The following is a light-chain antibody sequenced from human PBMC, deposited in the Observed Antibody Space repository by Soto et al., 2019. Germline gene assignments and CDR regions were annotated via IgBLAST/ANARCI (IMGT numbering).Light chain of an antibody. Sequence: EVVLTQSPATLSLSPGERATLSCRASQSVSVYLAWFQQKPGQAPRLLIYDASNRATGIPARFSGSGSGTDFTLTISSLEPEDFAVYYCQQYGRSPLTFGGGTKVDIK. J-gene: IGKJ4*01. V-gene: IGKV3-11*01. CDR3: QQYGRSPLT. CDR2: DAS. CDR1: QSVSVY.